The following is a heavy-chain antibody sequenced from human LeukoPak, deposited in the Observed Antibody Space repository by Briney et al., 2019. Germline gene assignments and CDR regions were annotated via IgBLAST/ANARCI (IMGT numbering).Heavy chain of an antibody. CDR2: ITAGSRHT. D-gene: IGHD1-26*01. Sequence: GGSLRLSCAASGFTFSTYVMNWFRQAPGKGLEWVSDITAGSRHTNYADSVKGRFTIYRDDARNSVFLQMNSLRAEDTAVYYCARENWYSNDWYRLDHWGQGTLVTVSS. CDR1: GFTFSTYV. V-gene: IGHV3-11*05. J-gene: IGHJ4*02. CDR3: ARENWYSNDWYRLDH.